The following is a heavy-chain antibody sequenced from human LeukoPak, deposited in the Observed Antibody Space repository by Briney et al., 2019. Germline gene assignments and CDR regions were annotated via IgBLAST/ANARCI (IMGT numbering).Heavy chain of an antibody. V-gene: IGHV4-59*01. CDR2: IYYSGST. D-gene: IGHD3-22*01. Sequence: PSETLSLTCTVSGGSISSYYWSWIRQPPGKGLEWIGYIYYSGSTNYNPSLKSRVTISVDTSKNQFSLKLISVTAADTAVYYCARENYYDSSGSFDYWGQGTLVTVSS. CDR1: GGSISSYY. J-gene: IGHJ4*02. CDR3: ARENYYDSSGSFDY.